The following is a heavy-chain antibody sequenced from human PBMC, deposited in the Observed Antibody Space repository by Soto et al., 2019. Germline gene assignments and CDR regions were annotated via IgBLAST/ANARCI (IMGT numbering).Heavy chain of an antibody. CDR1: GGSISSSSYY. D-gene: IGHD1-1*01. Sequence: SEILSLTCTVSGGSISSSSYYWGWIRQPPGKGLEWIGSIYYSGSTYYNPSLKSRVTISVDTSKNQFSLKLSSVTAADTAVYYCARVPPVRRYYYGMDVWGQGTTVTVSS. V-gene: IGHV4-39*01. J-gene: IGHJ6*02. CDR3: ARVPPVRRYYYGMDV. CDR2: IYYSGST.